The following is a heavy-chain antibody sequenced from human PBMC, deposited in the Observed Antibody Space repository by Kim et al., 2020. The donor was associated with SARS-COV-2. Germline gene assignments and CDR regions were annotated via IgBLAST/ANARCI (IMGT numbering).Heavy chain of an antibody. V-gene: IGHV3-30*02. CDR3: ATDLWRTSSLYYGMDV. Sequence: SVKRRFTISRDNSKNTVLLQRNSLRAEDTAVYYCATDLWRTSSLYYGMDVWGQGTTVSVSS. D-gene: IGHD3-10*01. J-gene: IGHJ6*02.